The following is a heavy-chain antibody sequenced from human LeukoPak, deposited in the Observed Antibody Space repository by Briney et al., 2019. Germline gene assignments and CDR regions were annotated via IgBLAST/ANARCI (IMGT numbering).Heavy chain of an antibody. D-gene: IGHD4-17*01. CDR3: ASTTVRSGY. Sequence: SETLSLTCTVSGYSISSGYYWGWIRQPPGKGLEWIGSIYHSGSTYYNTSLKSRVTISVDTSKNQFSLRLSSVTAADTAVYYCASTTVRSGYWGQGTLVTVSS. CDR1: GYSISSGYY. J-gene: IGHJ4*02. CDR2: IYHSGST. V-gene: IGHV4-38-2*02.